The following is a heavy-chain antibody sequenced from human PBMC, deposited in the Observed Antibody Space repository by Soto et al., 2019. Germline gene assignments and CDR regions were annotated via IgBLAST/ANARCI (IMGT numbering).Heavy chain of an antibody. D-gene: IGHD3-10*01. Sequence: QVQLQQWGAGLLKPSETLSLTCAVYGGSFSGYYWSWIRQPPGKGLEWIGEINHSGSTNYNPSLKSRVTISVDTSKNQFSLKLSSVTAADTAVYYCARDYGSGRAGIFDYWGQGTLVTVSS. V-gene: IGHV4-34*01. J-gene: IGHJ4*02. CDR1: GGSFSGYY. CDR3: ARDYGSGRAGIFDY. CDR2: INHSGST.